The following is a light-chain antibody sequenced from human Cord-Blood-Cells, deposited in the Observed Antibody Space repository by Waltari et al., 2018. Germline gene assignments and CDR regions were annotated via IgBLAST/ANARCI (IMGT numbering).Light chain of an antibody. CDR2: GAS. CDR3: QQYNNWPPWT. Sequence: EIVMTQSPATLSVSPGERATLPCRASQSVSSNLAWYQQKPGQPPRLLSYGASTRATGIPARFSGSGSGTEFTLTISSLQSEDFAVYYCQQYNNWPPWTFGQGTKVEIK. CDR1: QSVSSN. V-gene: IGKV3-15*01. J-gene: IGKJ1*01.